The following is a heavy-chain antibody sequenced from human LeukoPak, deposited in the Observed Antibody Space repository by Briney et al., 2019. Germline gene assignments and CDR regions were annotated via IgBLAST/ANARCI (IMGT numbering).Heavy chain of an antibody. V-gene: IGHV3-23*01. Sequence: PGGSLRLSCAASGFTFSSYAMSWVRQAPGKGLERVSVISGSGGSTYYADSVKGRFTISRDNSKNTLYLQMNSLRAEDTAVYYCAKSQYYDILTGPDLNWGQGTLVTVSS. CDR1: GFTFSSYA. D-gene: IGHD3-9*01. CDR3: AKSQYYDILTGPDLN. CDR2: ISGSGGST. J-gene: IGHJ4*02.